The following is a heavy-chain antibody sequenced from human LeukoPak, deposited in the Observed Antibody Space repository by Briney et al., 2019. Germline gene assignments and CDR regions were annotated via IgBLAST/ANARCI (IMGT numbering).Heavy chain of an antibody. D-gene: IGHD5-24*01. CDR3: ARGWLQFDY. CDR2: ISSSGSTI. CDR1: GFTFSSYE. Sequence: PGGSLRLSCAASGFTFSSYEMNRVRQAPGKGLEWVSYISSSGSTIYYADSVKGRFTISRDNAKNSLYLQMNSLRAEDTAVYYCARGWLQFDYWGQGTLVTVSS. J-gene: IGHJ4*02. V-gene: IGHV3-48*03.